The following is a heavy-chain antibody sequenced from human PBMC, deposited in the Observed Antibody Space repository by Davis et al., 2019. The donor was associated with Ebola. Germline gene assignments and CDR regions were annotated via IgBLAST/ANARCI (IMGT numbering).Heavy chain of an antibody. D-gene: IGHD1-20*01. Sequence: PGGSLRLSCAASGFIFTSYAMNWVRQAPGKGLEWVSGLNGSGRKTYYADSVKGRFTISRDNSKNTLYLQMSSLGADDPAVYHCAKGKTITDYWGRFRLYAMDVWGQGTTVTVSS. CDR1: GFIFTSYA. J-gene: IGHJ6*02. CDR3: AKGKTITDYWGRFRLYAMDV. V-gene: IGHV3-23*01. CDR2: LNGSGRKT.